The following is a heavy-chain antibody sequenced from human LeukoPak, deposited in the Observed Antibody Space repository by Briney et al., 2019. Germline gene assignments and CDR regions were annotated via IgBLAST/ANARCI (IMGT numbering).Heavy chain of an antibody. CDR3: AKVSSYYDSSGYFDY. J-gene: IGHJ4*02. CDR1: GFTFDDYA. D-gene: IGHD3-22*01. CDR2: ISWNSGSI. Sequence: GGSLRLSCAASGFTFDDYAMHWVRQAPGKGLEWVSGISWNSGSIGYADSVKGRFTISRDNAKNSLYLQMNSLRAEDTALYYCAKVSSYYDSSGYFDYWGQGTLATVSS. V-gene: IGHV3-9*01.